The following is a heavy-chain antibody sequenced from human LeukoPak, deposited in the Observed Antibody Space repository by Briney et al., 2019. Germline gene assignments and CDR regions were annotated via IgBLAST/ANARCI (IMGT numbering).Heavy chain of an antibody. V-gene: IGHV3-74*01. CDR2: INEDGTGT. Sequence: GGSLRLSCAASGFAFSSSWMHWVRQAPGRGLVWVSRINEDGTGTSYADSVKGRFTISRDNAKNSLYLQMNSLRAGDTALYYCARDAANYGDYVYFDYWGQGTLVTVSS. CDR3: ARDAANYGDYVYFDY. J-gene: IGHJ4*02. CDR1: GFAFSSSW. D-gene: IGHD4-17*01.